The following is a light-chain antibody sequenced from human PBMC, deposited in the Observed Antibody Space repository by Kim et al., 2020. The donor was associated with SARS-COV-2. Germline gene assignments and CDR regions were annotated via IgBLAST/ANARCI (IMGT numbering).Light chain of an antibody. Sequence: EIMMTQSPTTLCVSPGERATLSCRASQSVGSNLAWYQQKPGQTPRLLIYGASTRATGIPARFSGSGSGREFTLTISSLQSEDFAVYYCKQYDNWPITFGQGTRLEVK. CDR2: GAS. CDR3: KQYDNWPIT. CDR1: QSVGSN. V-gene: IGKV3-15*01. J-gene: IGKJ5*01.